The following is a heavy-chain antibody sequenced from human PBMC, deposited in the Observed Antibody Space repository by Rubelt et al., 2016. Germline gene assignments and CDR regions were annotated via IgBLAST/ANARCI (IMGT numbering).Heavy chain of an antibody. J-gene: IGHJ4*02. D-gene: IGHD4/OR15-4a*01. V-gene: IGHV3-33*01. CDR2: IWPDGSKK. CDR1: GFTFSTNV. CDR3: ATDRASKVLTD. Sequence: VQLVESGGGLVQPGGSLRLSCAASGFTFSTNVMHWVRQAPGKGLEWVALIWPDGSKKHYAESVKGRFTISRDNSENTLYLEMNSLGAEDTAVYYCATDRASKVLTDWGQGTLVTVSS.